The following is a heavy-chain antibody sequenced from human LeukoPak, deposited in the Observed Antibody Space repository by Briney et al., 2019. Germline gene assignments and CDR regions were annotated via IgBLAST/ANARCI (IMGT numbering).Heavy chain of an antibody. CDR1: GFTFSDYY. J-gene: IGHJ6*04. V-gene: IGHV3-11*01. D-gene: IGHD3-10*01. CDR2: ISSSGSTI. Sequence: PGGSLRLSCAASGFTFSDYYMSWIRQAPGKGLEWVSYISSSGSTIYYADSVKGRFTISRDNAKNSLYLQMNSLRAEDTAVYYCARSENMVRGVIPYYYYGMDVWGKGPTVTVSS. CDR3: ARSENMVRGVIPYYYYGMDV.